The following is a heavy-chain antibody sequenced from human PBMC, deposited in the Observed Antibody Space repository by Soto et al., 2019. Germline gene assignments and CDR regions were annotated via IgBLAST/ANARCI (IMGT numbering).Heavy chain of an antibody. D-gene: IGHD1-26*01. CDR2: ISSSSSYI. CDR3: ARVSGGRESDY. Sequence: GGSLRLSCAASGFTFSSYSMNWVRQAPGKGLEWVSSISSSSSYIYYADSVKGRFTISRDNAKNSLYLQMNSLRAEDTAVYYCARVSGGRESDYWGQGTLVTVSS. CDR1: GFTFSSYS. V-gene: IGHV3-21*01. J-gene: IGHJ4*02.